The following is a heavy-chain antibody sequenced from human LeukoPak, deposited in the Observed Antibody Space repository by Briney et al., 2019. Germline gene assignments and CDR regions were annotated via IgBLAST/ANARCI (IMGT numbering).Heavy chain of an antibody. Sequence: SETLSLTCAVYGGSFSGYYWSWIRQPPGKGLEWIGEINHSGSTNYNPSLKSRVTISVDTSKNQLSLKLSSVTAADTAVYYCARHVDGYNHFDNWGQGTLVTVSS. CDR1: GGSFSGYY. CDR3: ARHVDGYNHFDN. J-gene: IGHJ4*02. CDR2: INHSGST. V-gene: IGHV4-34*01. D-gene: IGHD5-24*01.